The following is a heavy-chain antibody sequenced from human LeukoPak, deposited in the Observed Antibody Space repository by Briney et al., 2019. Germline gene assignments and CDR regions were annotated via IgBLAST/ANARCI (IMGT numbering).Heavy chain of an antibody. CDR3: ARVSRFMGAIHDAFDI. D-gene: IGHD1-26*01. V-gene: IGHV1-2*02. CDR1: GYTFTGYY. Sequence: ASVKVSCKASGYTFTGYYMHWVRQAPGQGLEWMGWINPNSGGTNYAQKFQGRVTMTRDTSISTAYMELSRLRSDDTAVYYCARVSRFMGAIHDAFDIWGQGTMVTVSS. CDR2: INPNSGGT. J-gene: IGHJ3*02.